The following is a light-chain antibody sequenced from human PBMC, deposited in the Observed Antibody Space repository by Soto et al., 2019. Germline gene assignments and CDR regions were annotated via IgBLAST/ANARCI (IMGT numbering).Light chain of an antibody. CDR3: SSYTSSSTVV. Sequence: QSALTQPASVSGSPGRSITISCTGTSSDVGGYNFVSWYQHHPGTAPKLMIYDVSHRPSGVSNRFSGSKSGNTASLTISGLQPDDEADYYCSSYTSSSTVVFGGGTKVTVL. CDR1: SSDVGGYNF. V-gene: IGLV2-14*03. J-gene: IGLJ2*01. CDR2: DVS.